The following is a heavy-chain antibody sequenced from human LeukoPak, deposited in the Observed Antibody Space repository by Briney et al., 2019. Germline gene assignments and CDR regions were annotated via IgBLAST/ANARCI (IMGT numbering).Heavy chain of an antibody. V-gene: IGHV3-66*01. CDR3: ARSPYDSSGYWDPYFDY. Sequence: AGGSLRLSCAVSGFTVSSNYMSWVRQAPGKGLEWVSVIYSGGRTYYADSVKGRFTISRDNSTNTLYPQMNSLRAEDTAVYYCARSPYDSSGYWDPYFDYWGQGTLVTVSS. D-gene: IGHD3-22*01. J-gene: IGHJ4*02. CDR1: GFTVSSNY. CDR2: IYSGGRT.